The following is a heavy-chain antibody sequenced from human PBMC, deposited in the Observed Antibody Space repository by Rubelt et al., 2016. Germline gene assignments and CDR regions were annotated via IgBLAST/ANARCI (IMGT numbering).Heavy chain of an antibody. Sequence: GFTFSSYGMHWVRQAPGKGLERVAVIWYDGSNKYYADSVKGRFTISRDNSKNTLYLQINSLRAEDTAVYYCARYCSSTSCYLMGMDVWGQGTTVTVSS. V-gene: IGHV3-33*01. CDR3: ARYCSSTSCYLMGMDV. D-gene: IGHD2-2*01. J-gene: IGHJ6*02. CDR2: IWYDGSNK. CDR1: GFTFSSYG.